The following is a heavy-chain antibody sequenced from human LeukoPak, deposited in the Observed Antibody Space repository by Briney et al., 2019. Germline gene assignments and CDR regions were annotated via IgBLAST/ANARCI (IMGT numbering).Heavy chain of an antibody. D-gene: IGHD3-3*01. CDR3: ARVRFLEWLCYY. CDR2: ISVHNGNT. J-gene: IGHJ4*02. CDR1: GYTFTSYG. Sequence: ASVKVSCKASGYTFTSYGISWDRQSPGQGLEWRGWISVHNGNTNYAQKLQGRVTITTDTSTSTAYLELRSLRSDATAVYYCARVRFLEWLCYYWGQGTLVTVSS. V-gene: IGHV1-18*01.